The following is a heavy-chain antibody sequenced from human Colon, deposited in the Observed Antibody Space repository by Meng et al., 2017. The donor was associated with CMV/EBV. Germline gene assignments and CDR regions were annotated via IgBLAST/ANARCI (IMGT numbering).Heavy chain of an antibody. Sequence: GGSLRLSCAASGFTFSSYRMSWVRQAPGKGLEWVANIKQDGSEKYYVDSVKGRFTISRDNAKNSLYLQMNSLRAEDTAVYYCARDDIAGIAAADTFDYWGQGTLVTVSS. V-gene: IGHV3-7*01. CDR3: ARDDIAGIAAADTFDY. CDR1: GFTFSSYR. CDR2: IKQDGSEK. J-gene: IGHJ4*02. D-gene: IGHD6-13*01.